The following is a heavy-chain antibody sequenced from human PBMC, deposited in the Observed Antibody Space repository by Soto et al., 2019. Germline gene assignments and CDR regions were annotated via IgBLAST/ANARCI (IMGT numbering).Heavy chain of an antibody. D-gene: IGHD6-13*01. Sequence: GASVKVSCKASGYIFTSYAMHWVRQAPGQRLEWMGWINAGNGNTKYSQKFQGRVAITRDTSASTAYMELSSLRSEDTAVYYCARVGAAAGPYYFDYWGQGTLVTVSS. V-gene: IGHV1-3*01. CDR3: ARVGAAAGPYYFDY. CDR1: GYIFTSYA. CDR2: INAGNGNT. J-gene: IGHJ4*02.